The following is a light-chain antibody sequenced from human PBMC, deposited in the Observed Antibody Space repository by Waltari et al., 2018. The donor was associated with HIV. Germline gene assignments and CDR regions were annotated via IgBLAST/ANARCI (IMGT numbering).Light chain of an antibody. CDR2: KDS. V-gene: IGLV3-27*01. CDR3: YSAADNDLRV. CDR1: VLAKKY. J-gene: IGLJ3*02. Sequence: SYELTQPSSVSVSPGQTARITCSGDVLAKKYARWFQQKPGQAPVLVIYKDSERPSGITERFSGSSSGTTVTVTISGAQVEDEAHYYCYSAADNDLRVFGGGTKLTVL.